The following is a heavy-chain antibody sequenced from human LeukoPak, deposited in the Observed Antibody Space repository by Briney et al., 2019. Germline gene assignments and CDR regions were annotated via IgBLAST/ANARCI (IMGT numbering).Heavy chain of an antibody. D-gene: IGHD4-17*01. CDR3: VGSTVTTFDYFEY. V-gene: IGHV3-23*01. J-gene: IGHJ4*02. CDR2: ISGRGNST. CDR1: GFSFSDYA. Sequence: GGSLRLSRAASGFSFSDYAMSWVRQAPGKGLEGVSSISGRGNSTYYADSMKGRFTISRDISKKTLYLQMNSLRAEDTAIYYCVGSTVTTFDYFEYWGQGTLVTVAS.